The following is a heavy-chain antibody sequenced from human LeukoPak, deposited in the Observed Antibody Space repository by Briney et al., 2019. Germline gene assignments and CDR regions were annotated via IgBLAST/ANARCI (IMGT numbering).Heavy chain of an antibody. J-gene: IGHJ1*01. CDR3: ATTYSSSFWYFQH. Sequence: ASVKVSCKASGYTFTGYYMHWVRQAPGQGLEWMGRINPNSGGTKYAQKFQGRVTMTRDTSISTAYMELSRLRSDDTAVYYCATTYSSSFWYFQHWGQGTLVTVSS. V-gene: IGHV1-2*06. CDR1: GYTFTGYY. D-gene: IGHD6-13*01. CDR2: INPNSGGT.